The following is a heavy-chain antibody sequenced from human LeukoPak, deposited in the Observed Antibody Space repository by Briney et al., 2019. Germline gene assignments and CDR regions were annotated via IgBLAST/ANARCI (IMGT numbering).Heavy chain of an antibody. J-gene: IGHJ4*02. Sequence: SETLSLTCAVSGGSISSSNWWSWVRQPPGKGLEWIGEIYHSGSTNYNPSLKSRVTISVDKSKNQFSLKLSSVTAADTAVYYCARGPLSYDGSGYYCENFDSWGQGTLVTVSS. CDR3: ARGPLSYDGSGYYCENFDS. D-gene: IGHD3-22*01. V-gene: IGHV4-4*02. CDR1: GGSISSSNW. CDR2: IYHSGST.